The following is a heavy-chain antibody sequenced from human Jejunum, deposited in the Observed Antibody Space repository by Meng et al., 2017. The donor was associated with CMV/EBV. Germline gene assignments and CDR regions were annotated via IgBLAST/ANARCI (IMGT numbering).Heavy chain of an antibody. D-gene: IGHD3-10*02. CDR3: ALCPLYVFRYGVLDY. Sequence: FPFRPSFLHWVRQAPGQRLVWVSRINIDDSGTSYADSVKGRFTISRAPAPPTLYLPLLRLRHEDSSLSYFALCPLYVFRYGVLDYWGQGTLVTVSS. J-gene: IGHJ4*02. CDR2: INIDDSGT. CDR1: FPFRPSF. V-gene: IGHV3-74*01.